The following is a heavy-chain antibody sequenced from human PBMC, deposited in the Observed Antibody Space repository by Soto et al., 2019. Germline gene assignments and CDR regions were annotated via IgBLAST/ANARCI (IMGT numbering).Heavy chain of an antibody. CDR1: GGSVTSGQYY. V-gene: IGHV4-30-4*01. D-gene: IGHD5-18*01. J-gene: IGHJ4*02. Sequence: SETLSLTCTVSGGSVTSGQYYWTWIRQSPGKGLEWIVYISYSGSTGYNPSLNIRVSMSVDRAKNQFTLRLTSVTAAAPAVYFRATESGSTYGYFDHWGQGTQVTVSS. CDR3: ATESGSTYGYFDH. CDR2: ISYSGST.